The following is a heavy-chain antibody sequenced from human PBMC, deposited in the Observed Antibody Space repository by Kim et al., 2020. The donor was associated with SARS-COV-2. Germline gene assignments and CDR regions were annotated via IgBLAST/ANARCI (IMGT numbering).Heavy chain of an antibody. J-gene: IGHJ3*02. Sequence: GGSLRLSCAASGFTFGDYAMHWVRQAPGKGLEWVSGISWNSGSIGYADSVKGRFTISRDNAKNSLYLQMNSLRAEDTALYYCAKDIGTRWFGGLYDAFDIWGQGTMVTVSS. D-gene: IGHD3-10*01. CDR1: GFTFGDYA. CDR2: ISWNSGSI. V-gene: IGHV3-9*01. CDR3: AKDIGTRWFGGLYDAFDI.